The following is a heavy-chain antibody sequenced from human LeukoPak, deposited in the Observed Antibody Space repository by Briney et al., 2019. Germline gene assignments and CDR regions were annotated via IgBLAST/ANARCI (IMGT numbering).Heavy chain of an antibody. CDR3: ARQRRYCSSTSCYAFDY. CDR2: IYYSGST. Sequence: SSGTLTLTCTVSGGSISSSSYYWGCIRQPPGKGLEWIGSIYYSGSTYYNPSLKSRVTISVDTSKNQFSLKLSSVTAADTAVYYCARQRRYCSSTSCYAFDYWGQGTLVTVSS. J-gene: IGHJ4*02. CDR1: GGSISSSSYY. D-gene: IGHD2-2*01. V-gene: IGHV4-39*01.